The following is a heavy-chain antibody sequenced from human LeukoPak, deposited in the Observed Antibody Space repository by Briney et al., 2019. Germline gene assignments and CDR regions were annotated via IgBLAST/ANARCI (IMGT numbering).Heavy chain of an antibody. Sequence: PSETLSLTCTVSGGSISSYYWSWIRQPPGKGLEWIGYIYYSGSTNYNPSLKSRVTISVDTSKNQFSLKLSSVTAADTAVYYCARGYSYGYHYFDYWGQGTLVTVSS. J-gene: IGHJ4*02. D-gene: IGHD5-18*01. V-gene: IGHV4-59*01. CDR2: IYYSGST. CDR3: ARGYSYGYHYFDY. CDR1: GGSISSYY.